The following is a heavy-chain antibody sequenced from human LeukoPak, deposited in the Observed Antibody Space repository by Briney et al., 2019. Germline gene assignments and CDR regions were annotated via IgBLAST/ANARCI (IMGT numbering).Heavy chain of an antibody. J-gene: IGHJ4*02. CDR2: ISGSGGGT. V-gene: IGHV3-23*01. D-gene: IGHD3-22*01. Sequence: RGSLTLSCAVSGITLSNYGMSWVRQAPGKGLEWVAGISGSGGGTKYADSVKGRFTISRDNPKNTLYLQMNSLRAEDTAVYFCAKRGVVIRVILVGFHKEAYYFDSWGQGALVTVSS. CDR1: GITLSNYG. CDR3: AKRGVVIRVILVGFHKEAYYFDS.